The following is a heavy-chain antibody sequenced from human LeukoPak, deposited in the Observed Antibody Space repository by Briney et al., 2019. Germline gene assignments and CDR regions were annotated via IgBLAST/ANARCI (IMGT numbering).Heavy chain of an antibody. CDR2: IKSKTDGGTT. CDR1: GFTFSNAW. Sequence: GGSLRLSCAASGFTFSNAWMSWVRQAPGKGLEWVGRIKSKTDGGTTDYAAPVKGRFTISRDDSKNTLYLQMNSLKTEDTAVYYCTTDRGCSSTSCHNWGQGTLVTVSS. D-gene: IGHD2-2*01. J-gene: IGHJ4*02. CDR3: TTDRGCSSTSCHN. V-gene: IGHV3-15*01.